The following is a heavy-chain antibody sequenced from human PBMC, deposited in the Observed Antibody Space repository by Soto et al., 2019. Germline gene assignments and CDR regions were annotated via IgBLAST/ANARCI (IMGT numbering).Heavy chain of an antibody. J-gene: IGHJ4*02. CDR3: ARDFYPLAYYFDY. V-gene: IGHV1-18*04. CDR1: GYPFINHG. CDR2: ISGPDGKT. Sequence: GGSVKVYFKASGYPFINHGISWVRQAPGQGLEWVGWISGPDGKTKYSRSLHGRVTMTTDTSTSTAYMELRSLTSDDTAVYYCARDFYPLAYYFDYWGQGTLVTVSS.